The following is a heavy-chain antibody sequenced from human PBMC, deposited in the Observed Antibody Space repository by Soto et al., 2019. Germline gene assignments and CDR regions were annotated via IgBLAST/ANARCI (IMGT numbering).Heavy chain of an antibody. CDR2: IYYSGST. Sequence: PSETLSLTCTVSGGSISSSSYYWGWIRQPPGKGLEWIGSIYYSGSTYYNPSLKSRVTISVDTSKNQFSLKLSSVTAADTAVYYCASPLGGSSWFLSIDVGMDVWGPGTKVTVSS. CDR1: GGSISSSSYY. V-gene: IGHV4-39*01. J-gene: IGHJ6*02. CDR3: ASPLGGSSWFLSIDVGMDV. D-gene: IGHD6-13*01.